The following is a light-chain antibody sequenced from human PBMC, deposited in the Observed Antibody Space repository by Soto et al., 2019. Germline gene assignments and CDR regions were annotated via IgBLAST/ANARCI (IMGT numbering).Light chain of an antibody. CDR2: AAS. V-gene: IGKV1-6*01. CDR1: QGIRND. Sequence: AIQMTQSPSSLSASVGDRVTITCRASQGIRNDLDWFQQKPGKAPKLLIYAASNLQSGVPARFSGSGSGTDFTLTISSLQPEDFATYYCQQYDSYWGTFGQGTKVDIK. J-gene: IGKJ1*01. CDR3: QQYDSYWGT.